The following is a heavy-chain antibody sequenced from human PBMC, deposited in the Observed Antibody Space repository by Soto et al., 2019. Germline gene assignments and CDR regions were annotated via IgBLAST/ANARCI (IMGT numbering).Heavy chain of an antibody. J-gene: IGHJ6*02. D-gene: IGHD3-10*01. CDR1: GDSISSSSYY. CDR2: IYYSGST. Sequence: PSETLSLTCTVSGDSISSSSYYWGWIRQPPGKGLEWIGSIYYSGSTYYNPSLKSRVTISVDTSKNQFSLKLSSVTAADTAVYYCARPLVTMVRGVLNGCYYYGMDVWGQGTTVTVSS. V-gene: IGHV4-39*01. CDR3: ARPLVTMVRGVLNGCYYYGMDV.